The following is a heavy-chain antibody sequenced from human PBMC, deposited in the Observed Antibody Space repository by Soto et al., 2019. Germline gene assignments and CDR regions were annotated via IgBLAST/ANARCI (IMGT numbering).Heavy chain of an antibody. D-gene: IGHD1-1*01. J-gene: IGHJ5*02. CDR2: IYHGGRT. Sequence: QLQLQESGSGLVRPSQTLSLTCAVSGGSISSGGYSWNWIRQPPGKGLEWIGYIYHGGRTLYNPSLKSRVTISVDKSKNQSSLKLSSVTAADTAVYYCARDQLEGNWFDPWGQGTLVTVSS. CDR1: GGSISSGGYS. CDR3: ARDQLEGNWFDP. V-gene: IGHV4-30-2*01.